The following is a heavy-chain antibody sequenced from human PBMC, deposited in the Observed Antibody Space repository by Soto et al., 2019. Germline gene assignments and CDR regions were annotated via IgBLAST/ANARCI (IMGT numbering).Heavy chain of an antibody. D-gene: IGHD2-8*01. V-gene: IGHV3-23*01. J-gene: IGHJ4*02. CDR1: GFTFNRHA. Sequence: EVQLLESGVGLVQPGGSLRLSCTASGFTFNRHAMTWVRQAPGKGLEWVSGLSDSGGSIYYADSVKGRFTISRDNSMNTLYLQMNTLRAEDTAVYYCAKVSSAWYAGFFDLWGQGTLVTVSS. CDR2: LSDSGGSI. CDR3: AKVSSAWYAGFFDL.